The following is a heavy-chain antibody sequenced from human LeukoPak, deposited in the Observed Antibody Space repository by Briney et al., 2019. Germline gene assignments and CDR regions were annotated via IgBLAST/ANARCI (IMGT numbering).Heavy chain of an antibody. Sequence: GASVKVSCKASGYTFTDYYMHWVRQAPGQGLEWMGRINPNSGGTNYAQKFQGRVTMTRDTSISTAYMELSRLRSDDTAVYYCARVYYYDSSGYYQPFDYWGQGTLVTVSS. CDR2: INPNSGGT. J-gene: IGHJ4*02. V-gene: IGHV1-2*06. CDR3: ARVYYYDSSGYYQPFDY. CDR1: GYTFTDYY. D-gene: IGHD3-22*01.